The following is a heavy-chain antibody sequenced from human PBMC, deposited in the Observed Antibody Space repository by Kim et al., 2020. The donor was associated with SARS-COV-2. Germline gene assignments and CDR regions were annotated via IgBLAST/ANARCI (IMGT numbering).Heavy chain of an antibody. CDR3: ARYPDYGFPGG. CDR1: GGSISSYY. Sequence: SETLSLTCTVSGGSISSYYWSWIRQPPGKGLEWIGYIYYSGSTNYNPSLKSRVTISVDTSKNQFSLKLSSVTAADTAVYYCARYPDYGFPGGWGQGTLVTVSS. D-gene: IGHD3-16*01. J-gene: IGHJ4*02. CDR2: IYYSGST. V-gene: IGHV4-59*01.